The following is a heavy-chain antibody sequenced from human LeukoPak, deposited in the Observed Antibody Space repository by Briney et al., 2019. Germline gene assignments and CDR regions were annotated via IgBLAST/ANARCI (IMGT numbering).Heavy chain of an antibody. CDR2: IIPILGIA. V-gene: IGHV1-69*04. Sequence: SVKVSCKASGGTXSSYAISWVRQAPGQGLEWMGRIIPILGIANYAQKFQGRVTITADKSTSTAYMELSSLRSEDTAVYYCAGGAMDPAYFDYWGQGTLVTVSS. J-gene: IGHJ4*02. CDR3: AGGAMDPAYFDY. D-gene: IGHD3-16*01. CDR1: GGTXSSYA.